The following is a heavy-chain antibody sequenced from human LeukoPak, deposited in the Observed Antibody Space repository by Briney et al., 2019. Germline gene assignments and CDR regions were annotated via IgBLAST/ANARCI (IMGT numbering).Heavy chain of an antibody. J-gene: IGHJ4*02. D-gene: IGHD5-12*01. CDR3: ARVDIVATSDY. CDR2: ISYDGSNK. Sequence: GGSLRLSCAASGFTFSSYAMHWVRQAPGKGPEWVAVISYDGSNKYYADSVKGRFAISRDNSKNTLYLQMNSLRAEDTAVYYCARVDIVATSDYWGQGTLVTVSS. CDR1: GFTFSSYA. V-gene: IGHV3-30*09.